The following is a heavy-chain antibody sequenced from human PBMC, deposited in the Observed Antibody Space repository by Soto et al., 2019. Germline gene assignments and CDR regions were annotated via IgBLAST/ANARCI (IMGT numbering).Heavy chain of an antibody. J-gene: IGHJ4*02. CDR2: VSGNGASL. CDR1: GFSFDAYA. D-gene: IGHD4-17*01. Sequence: EVRVVESGGSLIEVGGSLQLSCAASGFSFDAYAIHWVRQVPGQGLEWVSGVSGNGASLGYADSVKGRLTFSRDSARNSVYLQMTSLRPEDTALYYCAKDMGHYGGNALESWGKGALVTVSS. CDR3: AKDMGHYGGNALES. V-gene: IGHV3-9*01.